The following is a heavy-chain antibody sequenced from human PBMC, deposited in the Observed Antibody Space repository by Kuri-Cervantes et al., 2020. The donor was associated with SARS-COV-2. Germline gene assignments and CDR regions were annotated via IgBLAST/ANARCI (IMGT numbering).Heavy chain of an antibody. CDR2: IYWDDDK. D-gene: IGHD3-10*01. V-gene: IGHV2-70*13. Sequence: SGPTLVNPKQTLTLTCNFSGFSLSTSGMCVSWIRQPPGKALEWLALIYWDDDKYYSTSLKTRLTISKDTSKNHVVLTMTNMDPADTATYYCARSPLPGPEDVFDVWGQGTMVTVSS. CDR1: GFSLSTSGMC. J-gene: IGHJ3*01. CDR3: ARSPLPGPEDVFDV.